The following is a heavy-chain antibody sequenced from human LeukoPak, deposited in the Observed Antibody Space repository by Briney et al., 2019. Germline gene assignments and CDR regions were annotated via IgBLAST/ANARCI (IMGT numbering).Heavy chain of an antibody. J-gene: IGHJ5*01. Sequence: PSETLSLSCAVSGGSFSDFYWSWIRQSPGKGLQWIGEINRSGSTNYNPSLKSRVTISVGTSKNQFSLWLSSVTAADTAVYFCARGASDWYIDSWGQGTLVTVSS. CDR3: ARGASDWYIDS. D-gene: IGHD3-9*01. CDR2: INRSGST. V-gene: IGHV4-34*01. CDR1: GGSFSDFY.